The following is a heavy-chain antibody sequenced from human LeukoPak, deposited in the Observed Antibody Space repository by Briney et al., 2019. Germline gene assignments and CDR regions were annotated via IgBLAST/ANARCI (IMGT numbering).Heavy chain of an antibody. Sequence: PSETLSLTCAVYGGSFSGYYWSWIRQPPGKGLEWIGYIYYSGSTNYNPSLKSRVTISVDTSKNQFSLKLSSVTAADTAVYYCARDRPVRIWGQGTLVTVSS. CDR2: IYYSGST. CDR1: GGSFSGYY. J-gene: IGHJ4*02. D-gene: IGHD2-15*01. V-gene: IGHV4-59*01. CDR3: ARDRPVRI.